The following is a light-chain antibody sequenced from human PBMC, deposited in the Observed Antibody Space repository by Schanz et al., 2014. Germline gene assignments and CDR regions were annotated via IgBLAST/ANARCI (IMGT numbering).Light chain of an antibody. CDR2: GAS. CDR1: QSVSSSS. CDR3: HQYGISPFT. Sequence: EIVLTQSPGTLSLSPGERATLSCRASQSVSSSSLAWYQQKPGQAPRLLIYGASSRATGIPDRFSGSGSGTDFTLTISRLEPEDFAVYYCHQYGISPFTFGPGTKVDIK. V-gene: IGKV3-20*01. J-gene: IGKJ3*01.